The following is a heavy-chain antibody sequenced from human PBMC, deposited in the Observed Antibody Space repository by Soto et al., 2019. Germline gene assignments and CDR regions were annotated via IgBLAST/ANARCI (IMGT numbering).Heavy chain of an antibody. Sequence: QITLKESGPTLVKPTQTLTLTCTFSGFSLSTSEVGVGWIRQPPGKALEWLAVIYWDDDKRYSPSLKSSLTITKDTSKNQVVLTMTNMDPVDTATYYCAHSGIAVPGRVTALDPWGQGSLVTVSS. V-gene: IGHV2-5*02. CDR3: AHSGIAVPGRVTALDP. CDR1: GFSLSTSEVG. CDR2: IYWDDDK. D-gene: IGHD6-19*01. J-gene: IGHJ5*02.